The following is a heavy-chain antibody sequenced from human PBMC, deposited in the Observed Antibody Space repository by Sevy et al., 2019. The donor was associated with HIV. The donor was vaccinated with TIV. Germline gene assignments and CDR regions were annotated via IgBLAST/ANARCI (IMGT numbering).Heavy chain of an antibody. J-gene: IGHJ4*02. V-gene: IGHV3-23*01. CDR1: GFTFSDYA. Sequence: GGSLRLSCVASGFTFSDYAMAWVRQAPGKGPEWISAVRGSGSSTKYADSVKGRFTISRDNSKNTLYLQLNSLRREDTAVYYCAKAVPPLDWLLLFFHNWGQGSLVTVSS. CDR3: AKAVPPLDWLLLFFHN. D-gene: IGHD3-9*01. CDR2: VRGSGSST.